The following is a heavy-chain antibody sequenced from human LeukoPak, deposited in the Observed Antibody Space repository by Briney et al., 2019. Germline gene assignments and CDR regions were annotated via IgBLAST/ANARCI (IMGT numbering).Heavy chain of an antibody. D-gene: IGHD6-19*01. CDR3: AKMVHTEQWLVPFDY. J-gene: IGHJ4*02. CDR1: GFTFSNFA. CDR2: ISGSGGST. V-gene: IGHV3-23*01. Sequence: GGSLRLSCAASGFTFSNFAMNWVRQAPGKGLEWVSTISGSGGSTYYADSVKGRFTISRDNSKNTLYLQMNSLRAEDTAVYYCAKMVHTEQWLVPFDYWGQGTLVTVS.